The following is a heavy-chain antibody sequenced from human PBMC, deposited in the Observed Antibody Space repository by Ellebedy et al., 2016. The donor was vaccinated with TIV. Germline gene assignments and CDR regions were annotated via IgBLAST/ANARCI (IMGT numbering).Heavy chain of an antibody. CDR3: TRETNPPPGALAGTGFDC. V-gene: IGHV3-30*02. D-gene: IGHD6-19*01. CDR1: GFTFSTYG. Sequence: GESLKISCVASGFTFSTYGMHWVRQAPGKGLEWVAFKRFDGRNEYNGDFVKGRFIISRDLSKNTLYLQMNRLRSEDTGIYYCTRETNPPPGALAGTGFDCWGQGTLVIVSS. CDR2: KRFDGRNE. J-gene: IGHJ4*02.